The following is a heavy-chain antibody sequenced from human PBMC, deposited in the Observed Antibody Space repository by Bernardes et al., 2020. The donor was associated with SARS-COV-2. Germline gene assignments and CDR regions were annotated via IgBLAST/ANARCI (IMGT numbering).Heavy chain of an antibody. Sequence: GGSLRLSCAASGFTFSSYWMSWVRQAPGKGLEWVANIKQDGSEKYYVDSVKGRFTISRDNAKNSLYLQMNSLRAEDTAVYYCARSKELYYDILTGFSYGMDVWGKGTTVTVSS. D-gene: IGHD3-9*01. J-gene: IGHJ6*04. CDR1: GFTFSSYW. V-gene: IGHV3-7*04. CDR2: IKQDGSEK. CDR3: ARSKELYYDILTGFSYGMDV.